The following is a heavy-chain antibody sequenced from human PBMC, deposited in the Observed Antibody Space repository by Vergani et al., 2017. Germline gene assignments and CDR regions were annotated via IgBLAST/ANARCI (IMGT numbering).Heavy chain of an antibody. V-gene: IGHV3-23*01. Sequence: EVQLLESGGGLVQPGGSLRLSCAASGFTFSSYAMSWVRQAAGKGLEWVSAISGSGGSTYYADSVKGRFTISRDNSKNTLYLQMNSLRAEDTAVYYCAKSGARYDVWSGTDYWGQGTLVTVSS. CDR3: AKSGARYDVWSGTDY. D-gene: IGHD3-3*01. CDR2: ISGSGGST. J-gene: IGHJ4*02. CDR1: GFTFSSYA.